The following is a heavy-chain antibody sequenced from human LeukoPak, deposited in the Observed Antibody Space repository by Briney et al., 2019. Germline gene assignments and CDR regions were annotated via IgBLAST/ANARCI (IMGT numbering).Heavy chain of an antibody. Sequence: PSETLSLTCTASGGSISSYYWSWIRQPAGKGLEWIGRIYTSGSTNYSPSLKSRVTMSVDTSKNQFSLKLSSVTAADTAVYYCARATYYYDSSGYVLVDYWGQGTLVTVSS. CDR1: GGSISSYY. V-gene: IGHV4-4*07. CDR3: ARATYYYDSSGYVLVDY. J-gene: IGHJ4*02. D-gene: IGHD3-22*01. CDR2: IYTSGST.